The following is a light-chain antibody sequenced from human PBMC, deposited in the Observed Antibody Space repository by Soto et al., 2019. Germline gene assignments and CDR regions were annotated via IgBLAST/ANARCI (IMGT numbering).Light chain of an antibody. V-gene: IGKV3D-15*02. CDR1: QSVSIL. Sequence: EIVMKQSPATLSVSPGERATLSCRASQSVSILLAWYQQKPGQAPRLLIHGATTRAADIPDGFSGSGSGTDFTLTINRLEPEDFAVYYCQQYDSSPRTFGQGTKVDI. CDR2: GAT. CDR3: QQYDSSPRT. J-gene: IGKJ1*01.